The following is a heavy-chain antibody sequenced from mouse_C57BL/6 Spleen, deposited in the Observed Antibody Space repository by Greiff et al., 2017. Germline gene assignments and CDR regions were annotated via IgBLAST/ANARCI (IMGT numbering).Heavy chain of an antibody. V-gene: IGHV1-42*01. J-gene: IGHJ1*03. CDR1: GYSFTGYY. CDR2: INPSTGGT. CDR3: ARGLRVRYWYCDV. Sequence: EVQLQQSGPELVKPGASVKISCKASGYSFTGYYMNWVKQSPEKSLEWIGEINPSTGGTTYNQKFKAKATLTVDKSSSTAYMQLKSLTSEDSAVYDGARGLRVRYWYCDVWGTGTTGTVSS. D-gene: IGHD1-1*01.